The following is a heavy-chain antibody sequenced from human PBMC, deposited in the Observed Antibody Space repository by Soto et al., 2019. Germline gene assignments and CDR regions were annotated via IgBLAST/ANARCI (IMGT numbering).Heavy chain of an antibody. CDR1: GGSISASVYY. J-gene: IGHJ6*03. D-gene: IGHD6-6*01. CDR2: VYYGGAS. V-gene: IGHV4-39*01. Sequence: QVKLQESGPGLVKSSETLSLNCTVSGGSISASVYYWGWMRQSPGKGLEWIGSVYYGGASYQNPSLKSRVTIFVDTSKKWFSLRLDSVSAADTAVYYCPRGRLTGRLYHFYMDVWGKGTTVTVSS. CDR3: PRGRLTGRLYHFYMDV.